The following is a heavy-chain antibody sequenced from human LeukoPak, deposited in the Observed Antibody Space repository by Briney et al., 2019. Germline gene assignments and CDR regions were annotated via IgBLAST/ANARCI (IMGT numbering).Heavy chain of an antibody. CDR2: IYYGGST. Sequence: SETLSLTCAVSGGSFSSYYWSWIRQPPGKGLDWIGYIYYGGSTNYNPSLKSRVTISVDTSQNQFSLKLSSVTAADTAVYYCARSWNRDSGRDNWGQGTLVTVSS. J-gene: IGHJ4*02. CDR3: ARSWNRDSGRDN. V-gene: IGHV4-59*08. CDR1: GGSFSSYY. D-gene: IGHD5-12*01.